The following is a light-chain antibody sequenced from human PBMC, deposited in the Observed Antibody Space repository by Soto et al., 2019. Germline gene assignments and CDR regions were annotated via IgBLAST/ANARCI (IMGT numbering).Light chain of an antibody. CDR2: RND. V-gene: IGLV1-47*01. J-gene: IGLJ1*01. Sequence: QSVLTQPSSVSGTPGQGFTISCSGSISNIGNNYVYWFQQLPGTAPKVLTNRNDQRPSGVPDRFSGSKSVTSASLDISGLRSEDEADYYCASWDDTVRSYVFVTGTKLTVL. CDR1: ISNIGNNY. CDR3: ASWDDTVRSYV.